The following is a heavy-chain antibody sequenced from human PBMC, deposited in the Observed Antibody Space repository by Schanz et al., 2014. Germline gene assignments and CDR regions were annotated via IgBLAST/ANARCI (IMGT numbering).Heavy chain of an antibody. Sequence: EVQLVQSGGGLVQPGGSLRLSCLASGFAFSSYGMNWLRQAPGKGLEWVSYVSRSTPDIYYADSVKGRFTMSRDNSRNTLYLQMNSLRAEDTAVYYCAKSLESCPGGRCSRGYFDYWGQGTLVTVSS. CDR2: VSRSTPDI. J-gene: IGHJ4*02. CDR3: AKSLESCPGGRCSRGYFDY. CDR1: GFAFSSYG. V-gene: IGHV3-48*01. D-gene: IGHD2-8*02.